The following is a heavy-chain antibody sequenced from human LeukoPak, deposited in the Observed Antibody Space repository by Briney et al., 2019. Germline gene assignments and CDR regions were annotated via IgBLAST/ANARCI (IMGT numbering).Heavy chain of an antibody. CDR1: GFTFSSYA. D-gene: IGHD3-22*01. V-gene: IGHV3-23*01. Sequence: PGGSLRLSCAASGFTFSSYAMSWVRQAPGKGLEWVSAISGSGGSTYYADSVKGRFTISRDNSKNTLYLQMNSLRAEDTAVYYCAKDPDYYESSGYYFDYWGQGSLVTVSS. CDR2: ISGSGGST. CDR3: AKDPDYYESSGYYFDY. J-gene: IGHJ4*02.